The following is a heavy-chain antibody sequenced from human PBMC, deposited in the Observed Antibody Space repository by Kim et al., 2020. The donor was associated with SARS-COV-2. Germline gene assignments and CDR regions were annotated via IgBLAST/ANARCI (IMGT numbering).Heavy chain of an antibody. CDR2: IGTAGDT. CDR1: GFTFSSYD. CDR3: ARDRDTAMVTYAFDI. Sequence: GGSLRLSCAASGFTFSSYDMHWVRQATGKGLEWVSAIGTAGDTYYPGSVKGRFTISRENAKNSLYLQMNSLRAGDTAVYYCARDRDTAMVTYAFDIWGQGTMVTVSS. V-gene: IGHV3-13*04. J-gene: IGHJ3*02. D-gene: IGHD5-18*01.